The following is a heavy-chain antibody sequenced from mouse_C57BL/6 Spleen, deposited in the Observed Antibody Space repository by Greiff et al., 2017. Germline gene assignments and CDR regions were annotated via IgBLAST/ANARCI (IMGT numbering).Heavy chain of an antibody. CDR3: ARGYYDEGYYAMDY. J-gene: IGHJ4*01. D-gene: IGHD2-4*01. CDR2: ISSGSSTI. V-gene: IGHV5-17*01. Sequence: EVQRVESGGGLVKPGGSLKLSCAASGFTFSDYGMHWVRQAPEKGLEWVAYISSGSSTIYYADTVKGRFTISRDNAKNTLFRQMTSLRSEDTAMYYCARGYYDEGYYAMDYWGQGTSVTVSS. CDR1: GFTFSDYG.